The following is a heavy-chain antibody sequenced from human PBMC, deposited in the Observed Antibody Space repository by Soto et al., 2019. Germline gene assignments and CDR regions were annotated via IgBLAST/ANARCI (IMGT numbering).Heavy chain of an antibody. CDR1: GFTFDDYG. Sequence: GGSLRLSCGASGFTFDDYGMHWVRQAPGKGLEWVSSISWNSGRIGYADSVKGRFTISRDNVKNSLYLQMNSLRAEDTALYYCARSGEFSASDYFGFWGQGTLVIVSS. CDR3: ARSGEFSASDYFGF. J-gene: IGHJ4*02. V-gene: IGHV3-9*01. CDR2: ISWNSGRI. D-gene: IGHD3-10*01.